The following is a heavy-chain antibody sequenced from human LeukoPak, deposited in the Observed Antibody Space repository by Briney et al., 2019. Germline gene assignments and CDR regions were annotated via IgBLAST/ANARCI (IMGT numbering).Heavy chain of an antibody. CDR3: ARGLGYSSGWYH. J-gene: IGHJ5*02. CDR1: GGSFSGYY. D-gene: IGHD6-19*01. CDR2: INHSGST. Sequence: PSETLSLTCAVYGGSFSGYYRSWIRQPPGKGLEWIGEINHSGSTNYNPSLKSRVTISVDTSKNQFSLKLSSVTAADTAVYYCARGLGYSSGWYHWGQGTLVTASS. V-gene: IGHV4-34*01.